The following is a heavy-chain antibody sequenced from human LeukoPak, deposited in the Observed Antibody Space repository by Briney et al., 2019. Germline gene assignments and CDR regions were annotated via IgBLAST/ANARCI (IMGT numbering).Heavy chain of an antibody. V-gene: IGHV3-30-3*01. CDR1: GFTFSSYA. CDR3: AREGVFGFLEWLLYRTPYYFDY. CDR2: ISYDGSNK. D-gene: IGHD3-3*01. Sequence: GGSLRLSCAASGFTFSSYAMHWVRQAPGKGLEWVAVISYDGSNKYYADSVKGRLTISRDNSKNTLYLQMNSLRAEDTAVYYCAREGVFGFLEWLLYRTPYYFDYWGQGTLVTVSS. J-gene: IGHJ4*02.